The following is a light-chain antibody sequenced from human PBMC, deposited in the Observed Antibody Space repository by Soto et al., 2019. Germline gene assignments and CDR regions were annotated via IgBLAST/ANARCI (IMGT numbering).Light chain of an antibody. Sequence: DIQMTQSPSSVSASVGDRVTITCRASLGISSWSAWYQQKPGKATKLLIYAASSLQSGVPSRCSGSGAGTDFTLTISSLQPEDFATYYCQQANSFPLTFGGGTKVEIK. CDR1: LGISSW. V-gene: IGKV1-12*01. J-gene: IGKJ4*01. CDR2: AAS. CDR3: QQANSFPLT.